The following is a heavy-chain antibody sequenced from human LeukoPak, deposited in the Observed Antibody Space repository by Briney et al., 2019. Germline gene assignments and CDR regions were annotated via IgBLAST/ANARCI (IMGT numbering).Heavy chain of an antibody. V-gene: IGHV3-23*01. CDR3: GNTYRQFRGSNGMDV. CDR2: IGASGDST. J-gene: IGHJ6*02. CDR1: GFTFSSYA. Sequence: PGGSLRLSCAASGFTFSSYAMSWVRQAPGKGLEWVSAIGASGDSTYYTDPVKGRFTISRDNSKNTLFLQMDSLRAEDTAVYYCGNTYRQFRGSNGMDVWGQGTTVTVSS. D-gene: IGHD3-16*02.